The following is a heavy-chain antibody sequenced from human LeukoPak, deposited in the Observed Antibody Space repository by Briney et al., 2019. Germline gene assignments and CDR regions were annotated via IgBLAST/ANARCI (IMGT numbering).Heavy chain of an antibody. D-gene: IGHD6-6*01. V-gene: IGHV3-48*04. J-gene: IGHJ4*02. CDR3: ARAPAKYPGDY. Sequence: GGSLRLSCAASGFTFSSYSMNWVRQAPGKGLEWVSYISSSSSTIYYADSVKGRFTISRDNAKNSLYLQMNSLRAEDTAVYYCARAPAKYPGDYWGQGTLVTVSS. CDR2: ISSSSSTI. CDR1: GFTFSSYS.